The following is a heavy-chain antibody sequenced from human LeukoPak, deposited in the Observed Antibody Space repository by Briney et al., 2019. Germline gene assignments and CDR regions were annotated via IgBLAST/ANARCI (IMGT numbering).Heavy chain of an antibody. V-gene: IGHV3-23*01. D-gene: IGHD2-2*01. CDR3: ARAMPCTSTICYRFDY. CDR2: ISASGGST. Sequence: GGSLRLSCATSGFTFSSYAVSWVRQTPGKGLEWVSAISASGGSTDYADSVKGRFTISRDISKNTLSLQMNSLRAEDTALYYCARAMPCTSTICYRFDYWGQGALVTVSS. CDR1: GFTFSSYA. J-gene: IGHJ4*02.